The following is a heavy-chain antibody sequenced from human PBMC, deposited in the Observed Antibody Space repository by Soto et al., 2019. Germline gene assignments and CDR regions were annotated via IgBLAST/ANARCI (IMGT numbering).Heavy chain of an antibody. CDR3: AKVRPAGNFDY. D-gene: IGHD6-13*01. CDR2: ISATGGST. J-gene: IGHJ4*02. CDR1: GFTFNNYA. V-gene: IGHV3-23*01. Sequence: EVQVLDSGGGLVQPGGSLRLSCAASGFTFNNYAMNWVRQAPGKGLEWVATISATGGSTYYADSVKGRFTISRDNSKNTLYLQMKALRFEYTAVYNCAKVRPAGNFDYWGQGTQVPVSS.